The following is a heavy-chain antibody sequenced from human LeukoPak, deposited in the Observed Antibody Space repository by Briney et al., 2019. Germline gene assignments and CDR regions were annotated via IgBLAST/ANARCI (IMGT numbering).Heavy chain of an antibody. Sequence: GGSLRLSCAASGFAFSSYAMSWVRQAPGKGLEWVSVTSGSGGNPYYADSVKGRFTISRDNSKNTLYLHMNSLRAEDTALYYCAKETGIILVRGAVDYWGQGTLVTVYS. J-gene: IGHJ4*02. CDR3: AKETGIILVRGAVDY. V-gene: IGHV3-23*01. CDR1: GFAFSSYA. D-gene: IGHD3-10*01. CDR2: TSGSGGNP.